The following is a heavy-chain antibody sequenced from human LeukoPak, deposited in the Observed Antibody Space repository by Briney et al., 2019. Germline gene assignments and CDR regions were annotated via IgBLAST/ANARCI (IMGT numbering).Heavy chain of an antibody. CDR2: IDNDGTST. Sequence: GGSPRLSCAASGFTFSNFWMHWVRQAPGKGLVWVSRIDNDGTSTTYADYVKGRFTISRDNAKNTLSLQMNNLRTDDTAVYYCARGFYGPDYWGQGTLVTVSS. CDR3: ARGFYGPDY. D-gene: IGHD2/OR15-2a*01. J-gene: IGHJ4*02. V-gene: IGHV3-74*03. CDR1: GFTFSNFW.